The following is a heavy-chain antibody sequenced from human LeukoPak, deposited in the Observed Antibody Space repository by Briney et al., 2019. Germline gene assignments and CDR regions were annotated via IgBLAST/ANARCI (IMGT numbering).Heavy chain of an antibody. CDR3: AKGSTSRYFDY. V-gene: IGHV3-11*01. Sequence: GGSLRLSCAASGFTFSDYYMSWIRQAPGKGLEWVSYISSSGSTIYYADSVKGRCTISRDNSKNTLFLQMNSLRAEDTAVYYCAKGSTSRYFDYWGQGTLVTVSS. CDR1: GFTFSDYY. CDR2: ISSSGSTI. J-gene: IGHJ4*02. D-gene: IGHD2-2*01.